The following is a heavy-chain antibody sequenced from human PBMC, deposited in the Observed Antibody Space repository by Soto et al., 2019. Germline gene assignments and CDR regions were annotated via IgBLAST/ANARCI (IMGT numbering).Heavy chain of an antibody. Sequence: SETLSRTWTVSGGSISSSIYYWGWIRQPPGKGLEWIGSIYYSGSTYYNPSLRSRVTISVDTSKNQFSLKLSSVTAADTAVYYCAGSYSSSWTYYYYYGTDVWGQGTTVTVSS. CDR2: IYYSGST. CDR1: GGSISSSIYY. J-gene: IGHJ6*02. CDR3: AGSYSSSWTYYYYYGTDV. V-gene: IGHV4-39*01. D-gene: IGHD6-13*01.